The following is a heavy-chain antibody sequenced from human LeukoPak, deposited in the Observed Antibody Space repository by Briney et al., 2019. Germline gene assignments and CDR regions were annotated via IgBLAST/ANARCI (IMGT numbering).Heavy chain of an antibody. V-gene: IGHV4-59*12. J-gene: IGHJ5*02. CDR3: ARDSNIARFYL. CDR2: IYYSGSA. Sequence: TSETLSLTCTVSGGSISSYYWSWIRQPPGKGLEWIGYIYYSGSANYNPSLKSRVTISVDTSKNQFSLKLSSVTAADTAVYFCARDSNIARFYLWGQGILVTVSS. CDR1: GGSISSYY. D-gene: IGHD4-11*01.